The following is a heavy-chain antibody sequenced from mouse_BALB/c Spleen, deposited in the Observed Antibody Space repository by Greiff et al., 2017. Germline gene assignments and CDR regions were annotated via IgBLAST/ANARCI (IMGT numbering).Heavy chain of an antibody. J-gene: IGHJ2*01. CDR1: GYTFTSYT. CDR3: ASGPLYYGSSPYYFDY. Sequence: VQLQQSGAELARPGASVKMSCKASGYTFTSYTMHWVKQRPGQGLEWIGYINPSSGYTNYNQKFKDKATLTADKSSSTAYMQLSSLTSEDSAVYYCASGPLYYGSSPYYFDYWGQGTTLTVSS. D-gene: IGHD1-1*01. V-gene: IGHV1-4*01. CDR2: INPSSGYT.